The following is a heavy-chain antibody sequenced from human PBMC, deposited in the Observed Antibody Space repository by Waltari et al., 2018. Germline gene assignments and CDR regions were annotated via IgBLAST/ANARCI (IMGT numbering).Heavy chain of an antibody. V-gene: IGHV3-9*01. CDR1: GFIFDDYG. CDR3: TKDMDGATAMAPRLDF. D-gene: IGHD5-18*01. Sequence: VHLVESGGGLVRPGRSLRLSCAASGFIFDDYGMDWVRQAPGKGRGWVAVINWNSGTIHYADSGKGRCTISRDNAENSLYLQMNSLTTEDTAVYYCTKDMDGATAMAPRLDFWGQGTLVTVSS. CDR2: INWNSGTI. J-gene: IGHJ4*02.